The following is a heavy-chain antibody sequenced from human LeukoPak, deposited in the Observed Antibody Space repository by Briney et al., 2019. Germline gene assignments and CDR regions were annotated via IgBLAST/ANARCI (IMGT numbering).Heavy chain of an antibody. CDR2: FFLKGST. V-gene: IGHV4-38-2*02. Sequence: PSETLSLTCTVSGYSITSAYYWGWIRQPPGKGLEWIGSFFLKGSTYYNPSLKSRVTISVDTSKNQFSLTLSSVTAADTAVYYCAREILYDSTGYYLWGQGTLVTVSS. J-gene: IGHJ4*02. CDR3: AREILYDSTGYYL. CDR1: GYSITSAYY. D-gene: IGHD3-22*01.